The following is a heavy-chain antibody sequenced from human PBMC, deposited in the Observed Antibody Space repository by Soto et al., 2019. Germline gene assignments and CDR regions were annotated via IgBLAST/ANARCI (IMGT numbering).Heavy chain of an antibody. CDR1: GFTLSSYS. J-gene: IGHJ6*02. Sequence: GGSLRLSCAASGFTLSSYSMIWVRQAPGKGLEWVSSISSSSNYIYYADSVKGRFTISRDNAKNSLYLQMNSLRAEDTAVYYCATEYYSSSSGHHYYYYGMDVWGQGTTVTVSS. D-gene: IGHD6-6*01. V-gene: IGHV3-21*01. CDR3: ATEYYSSSSGHHYYYYGMDV. CDR2: ISSSSNYI.